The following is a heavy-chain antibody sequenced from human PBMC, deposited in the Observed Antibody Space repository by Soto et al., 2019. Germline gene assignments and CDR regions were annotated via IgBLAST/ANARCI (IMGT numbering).Heavy chain of an antibody. V-gene: IGHV1-69*01. CDR2: IIPIFGTA. CDR1: GGTFSSYA. J-gene: IGHJ6*02. CDR3: AGSVNKGFYYYYGMDV. Sequence: QVQLVQSGAEVKKPGSSVKVSCKASGGTFSSYAISWVRQAPGQGLEWMGGIIPIFGTANYAQKFQRRVTITADESTSTAYMELSSLRSEDTAVYYCAGSVNKGFYYYYGMDVWGQGTTVTVSS.